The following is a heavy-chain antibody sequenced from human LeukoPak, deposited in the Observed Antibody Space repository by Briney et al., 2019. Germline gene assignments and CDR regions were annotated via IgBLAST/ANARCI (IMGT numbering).Heavy chain of an antibody. V-gene: IGHV3-74*01. Sequence: PGGSLRLSCAASGFTFSSYEMNWVRQAPGKGLVWVSRINTDGRSTSYVDSVKGRFTTSRDNAKNMLYLQMNSLRAEDTAVYYCARDFLHLGGWGQGTMVTVSS. CDR3: ARDFLHLGG. CDR1: GFTFSSYE. D-gene: IGHD3-16*01. CDR2: INTDGRST. J-gene: IGHJ3*01.